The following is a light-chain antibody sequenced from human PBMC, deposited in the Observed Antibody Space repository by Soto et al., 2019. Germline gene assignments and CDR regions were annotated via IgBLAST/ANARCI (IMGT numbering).Light chain of an antibody. V-gene: IGKV3-20*01. CDR2: GAS. Sequence: EIVLTQSPGTLSLSPGERAALSCRASQSVSSSDLAWYQQKPGQAPRLLISGASNRATGIPDRFSGSGSGTDFTLTISSLQSEDFAVYYCQQYDNWPRTFGQGTKVDIK. CDR1: QSVSSSD. J-gene: IGKJ1*01. CDR3: QQYDNWPRT.